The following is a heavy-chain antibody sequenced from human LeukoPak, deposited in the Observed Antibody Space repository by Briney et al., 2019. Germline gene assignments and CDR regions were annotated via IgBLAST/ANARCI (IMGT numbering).Heavy chain of an antibody. Sequence: SVKVSCKASGGTFSSYAISWVRQAPGQGLEWMGRIIPIFGTANYAQKFQGRVTITTDESTSTAYMELSSLRSEDTAIYYCARAGQEYYLWGTYRDDYWGQGTLVTVSS. J-gene: IGHJ4*02. D-gene: IGHD3-16*02. CDR3: ARAGQEYYLWGTYRDDY. CDR1: GGTFSSYA. CDR2: IIPIFGTA. V-gene: IGHV1-69*05.